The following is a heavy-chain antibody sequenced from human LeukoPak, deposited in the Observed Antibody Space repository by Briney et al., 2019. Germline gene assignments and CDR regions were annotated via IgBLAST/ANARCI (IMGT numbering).Heavy chain of an antibody. D-gene: IGHD3-3*01. J-gene: IGHJ4*02. Sequence: ASVKVSCKASGYTFTSYGISWVRQAPVQGLEWMGWISAYNGNTNYAQKFQGRVTMTTDTSTSTAYMELRSLRSDDTAVYYCARDIAAIFGVVTHFDYWGQGTLLTVSS. CDR1: GYTFTSYG. V-gene: IGHV1-18*01. CDR3: ARDIAAIFGVVTHFDY. CDR2: ISAYNGNT.